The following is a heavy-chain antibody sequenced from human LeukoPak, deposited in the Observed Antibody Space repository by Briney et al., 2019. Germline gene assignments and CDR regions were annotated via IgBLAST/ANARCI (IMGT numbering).Heavy chain of an antibody. CDR1: GGSISSYY. V-gene: IGHV4-4*07. J-gene: IGHJ5*02. D-gene: IGHD3-10*01. CDR2: IYASGNT. Sequence: SETLSLTCTVSGGSISSYYWSWIRQPAGRRLEWIGRIYASGNTNYNPSLKSRVTMSVDTSKNQFSLNLSSVTAADTAVYYCARDLHGSGTWDWFDPWGRGTLVTVSS. CDR3: ARDLHGSGTWDWFDP.